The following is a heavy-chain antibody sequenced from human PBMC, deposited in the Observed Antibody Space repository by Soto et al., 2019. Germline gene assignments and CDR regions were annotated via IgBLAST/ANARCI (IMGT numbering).Heavy chain of an antibody. CDR2: ISYDGSNK. Sequence: QVQLVESGGGVVRPGRSLRLSCAASGFTFSSYAMHWVRQAPGKGLEWVAVISYDGSNKYYADSVKGRFTISRDNSKNTLYLQMNSLRAEDTAVYYCARDFNYDFWSGYPLNWGQGTLVTVSS. V-gene: IGHV3-30-3*01. D-gene: IGHD3-3*01. CDR3: ARDFNYDFWSGYPLN. CDR1: GFTFSSYA. J-gene: IGHJ4*02.